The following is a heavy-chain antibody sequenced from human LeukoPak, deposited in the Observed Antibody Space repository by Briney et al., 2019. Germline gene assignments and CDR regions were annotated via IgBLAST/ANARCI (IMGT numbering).Heavy chain of an antibody. CDR2: IWYDGTKE. V-gene: IGHV3-33*08. D-gene: IGHD3-3*02. CDR3: ARVPFLEWFLDY. J-gene: IGHJ4*02. Sequence: GGSLRLSCAASGFTFSNFGMHWVRQAPGKGLQWVAVIWYDGTKEYYADSVKGRFTISRDNSKSTLYLQMNSLRAEDTAVYYCARVPFLEWFLDYWGQGTLVTVSS. CDR1: GFTFSNFG.